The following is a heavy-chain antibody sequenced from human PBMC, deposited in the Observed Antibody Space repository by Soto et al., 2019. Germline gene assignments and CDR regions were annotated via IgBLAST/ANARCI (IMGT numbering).Heavy chain of an antibody. CDR2: ISWNSGSI. D-gene: IGHD3-16*01. Sequence: GGSLRLSCAASGFTFDDYAMHWVRQAPGKGLEWVSGISWNSGSIGYADSVKGRFTISRDNAKNSLYLQMNSLRAEDTALYYCAKDFGWGTSFGGAHYFDYWGQGTLVTVSS. CDR3: AKDFGWGTSFGGAHYFDY. CDR1: GFTFDDYA. J-gene: IGHJ4*02. V-gene: IGHV3-9*01.